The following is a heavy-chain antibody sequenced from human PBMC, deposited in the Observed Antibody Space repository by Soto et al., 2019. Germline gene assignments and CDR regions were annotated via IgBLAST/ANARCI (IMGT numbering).Heavy chain of an antibody. CDR2: ISYDGSTR. CDR3: AKQFSGWSYYFDS. CDR1: GFTFSTNA. J-gene: IGHJ4*02. V-gene: IGHV3-30-3*02. D-gene: IGHD6-19*01. Sequence: QVQLVESGGGVVQPGRSLRLSCAASGFTFSTNAMHWVRHAPGKGLEWVAVISYDGSTRYYADSIKGRFTISRDNSKNTLYLQVNNLRAEDTAVYYCAKQFSGWSYYFDSWGQGTLVTVSS.